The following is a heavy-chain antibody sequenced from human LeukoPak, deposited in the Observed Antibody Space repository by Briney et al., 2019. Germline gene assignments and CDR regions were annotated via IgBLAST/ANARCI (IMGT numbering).Heavy chain of an antibody. V-gene: IGHV3-7*01. J-gene: IGHJ4*02. Sequence: GGSLRLSCAASGFSFSNDWMCWVRQAPGKGLEWVANINQDESKKYYVDSVKGRFTISRDNAKNSLYLQMSSLRAEDTAVYYCARDHAYRTDYWGQGTLVTVPS. CDR3: ARDHAYRTDY. CDR1: GFSFSNDW. D-gene: IGHD2-2*01. CDR2: INQDESKK.